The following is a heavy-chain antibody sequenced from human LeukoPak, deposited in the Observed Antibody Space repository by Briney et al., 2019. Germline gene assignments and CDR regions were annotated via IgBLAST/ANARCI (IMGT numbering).Heavy chain of an antibody. Sequence: GGSLRLSCAASGFTFSSYAMSWVRQATGTGLEWVSAISGSGGSTYYGDCEKGLFNISRENSKNTLYLQMNSLRAEHTAVYYCAKSQWELHPFDYWGQGTLVTVSS. J-gene: IGHJ4*02. CDR2: ISGSGGST. D-gene: IGHD1-26*01. CDR3: AKSQWELHPFDY. CDR1: GFTFSSYA. V-gene: IGHV3-23*01.